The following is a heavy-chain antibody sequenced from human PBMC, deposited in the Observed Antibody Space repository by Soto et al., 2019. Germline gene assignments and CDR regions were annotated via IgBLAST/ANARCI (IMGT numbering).Heavy chain of an antibody. Sequence: SETLSLTCAVYGRSFSGFYWNWIRQPPGKGLEWIGEINHSGSTNYNPSLKSRVTISVDTSKNQLSLKVRSVTAADTAVYYCARVTSAMDVWGQGTTVTSP. V-gene: IGHV4-34*01. J-gene: IGHJ6*02. CDR1: GRSFSGFY. CDR2: INHSGST. CDR3: ARVTSAMDV.